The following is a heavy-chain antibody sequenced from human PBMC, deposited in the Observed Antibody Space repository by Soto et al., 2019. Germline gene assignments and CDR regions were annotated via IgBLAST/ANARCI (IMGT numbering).Heavy chain of an antibody. V-gene: IGHV1-69*13. J-gene: IGHJ3*02. Sequence: SVKVSCKASGGTFSSYSLTWVRQAPGQGLEWMGGIIPMFGTTNYARKFQGRVTIVADESTSTAYMELSRLTIEDTAVYYCARDVTNGVSHDAFDIWGQGTMVTVSS. CDR3: ARDVTNGVSHDAFDI. D-gene: IGHD2-8*01. CDR1: GGTFSSYS. CDR2: IIPMFGTT.